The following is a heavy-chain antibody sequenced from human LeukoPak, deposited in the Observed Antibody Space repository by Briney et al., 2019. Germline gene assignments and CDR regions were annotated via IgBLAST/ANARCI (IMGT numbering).Heavy chain of an antibody. J-gene: IGHJ3*02. Sequence: SETLSLTCTVSGGSISSSSYYWGWIRQPPGKGLEWIGSIYYSGSTYYNPSLKSRVTISVDTSKNQFSLKLSSVTAADTAVYYCARAGDPDAFDIWGQGTMVTASS. D-gene: IGHD4-17*01. CDR3: ARAGDPDAFDI. CDR1: GGSISSSSYY. V-gene: IGHV4-39*01. CDR2: IYYSGST.